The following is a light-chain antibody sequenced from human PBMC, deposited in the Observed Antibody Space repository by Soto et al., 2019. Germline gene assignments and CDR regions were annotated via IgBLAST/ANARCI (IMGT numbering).Light chain of an antibody. V-gene: IGKV3-15*01. J-gene: IGKJ5*01. CDR3: QQYKNWPL. CDR1: QDIGGD. CDR2: GAS. Sequence: EIVMTQSPATLSVSPAERATLSCGASQDIGGDLAWYQQKPGQSPRLLIYGASARATGIPARFSGSGSGTDFTLTISSLQSEDFGVYYCQQYKNWPLFGQGTRLDIK.